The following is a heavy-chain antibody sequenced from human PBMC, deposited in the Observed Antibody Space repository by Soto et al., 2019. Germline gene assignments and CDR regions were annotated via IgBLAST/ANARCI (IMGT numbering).Heavy chain of an antibody. D-gene: IGHD6-19*01. CDR3: ARLVYSSGWYWDY. Sequence: SETLSLTCTVSGGSISSSSYYWGWIRQPPGKGLEWIGNIYYSGSTYYNPSLKSRVTISVDTSKNQFSLNLSSVTAADTAVYYCARLVYSSGWYWDYWGQGTQVTVSS. V-gene: IGHV4-39*07. CDR1: GGSISSSSYY. CDR2: IYYSGST. J-gene: IGHJ4*02.